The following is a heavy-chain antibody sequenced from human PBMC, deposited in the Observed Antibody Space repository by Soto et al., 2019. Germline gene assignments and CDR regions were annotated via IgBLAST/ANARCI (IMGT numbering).Heavy chain of an antibody. CDR3: GRVRGVYYYYGMDV. CDR1: GGSISSSSYY. Sequence: PSETLSLTCTVSGGSISSSSYYWGWIRQPPGKGLEWIGSIYYSGSTYYNPSLKSRVTISVDTSKSQFSLKLSSVTAADTAVYYCGRVRGVYYYYGMDVWGQGTTVTVSS. J-gene: IGHJ6*02. CDR2: IYYSGST. D-gene: IGHD3-10*02. V-gene: IGHV4-39*01.